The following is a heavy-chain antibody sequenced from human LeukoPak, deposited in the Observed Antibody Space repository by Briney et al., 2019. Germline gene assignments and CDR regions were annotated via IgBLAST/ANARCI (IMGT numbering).Heavy chain of an antibody. CDR3: ARVMTAITNWFDP. V-gene: IGHV3-66*01. CDR1: GFTFSSYG. Sequence: GGSLRLSCAASGFTFSSYGMHWVRRAPGKGLEWVSSIYRDGSTYYADSVKGRFTISRDNSKNTLNLQMNNLRVEDTAVYYCARVMTAITNWFDPWGQGTLVTVSS. J-gene: IGHJ5*02. CDR2: IYRDGST. D-gene: IGHD2-21*02.